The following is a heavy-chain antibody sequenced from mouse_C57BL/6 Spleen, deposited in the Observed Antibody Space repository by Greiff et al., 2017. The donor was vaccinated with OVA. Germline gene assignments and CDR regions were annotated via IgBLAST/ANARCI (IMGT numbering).Heavy chain of an antibody. J-gene: IGHJ3*01. V-gene: IGHV1-4*01. CDR1: GYTFTSYT. CDR3: ARPLYDGYYDWFAY. D-gene: IGHD2-3*01. CDR2: INPSSGYT. Sequence: QVQLKESGAELARPGASVKMSCKASGYTFTSYTMHWVKQRPGQGLEWIGYINPSSGYTKYNQKFKDKATLTADKSSSTAYMQLSSLTSEDSAVYYCARPLYDGYYDWFAYWGQGTLVTVSA.